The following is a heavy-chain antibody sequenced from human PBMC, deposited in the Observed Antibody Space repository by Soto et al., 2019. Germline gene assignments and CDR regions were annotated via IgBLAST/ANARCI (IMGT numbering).Heavy chain of an antibody. CDR3: ARDQVYGDYGPFDYYYYYYMDV. CDR2: ISGSGGST. D-gene: IGHD4-17*01. V-gene: IGHV3-23*01. J-gene: IGHJ6*03. CDR1: GFTFSSYA. Sequence: GGSLRLSCAASGFTFSSYAMSWVRQAPGKGLEWVSAISGSGGSTYYADSVKGRFTISRGNSKNTLYLQMNSLRAEDTAVYYCARDQVYGDYGPFDYYYYYYMDVWGKGTTVTVSS.